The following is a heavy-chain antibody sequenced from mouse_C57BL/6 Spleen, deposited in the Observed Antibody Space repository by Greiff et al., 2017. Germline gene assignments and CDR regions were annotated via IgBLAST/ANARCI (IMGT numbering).Heavy chain of an antibody. CDR2: IWTGGGT. CDR3: ARNNYSNPGAMDY. J-gene: IGHJ4*01. D-gene: IGHD2-5*01. Sequence: VMLVESGPGLVAPSQSLSITCTVSGFSLTSYAISWVRQPPGKGLEWLGVIWTGGGTNYNSALKSRLSISKDNSKSQVVLKMNSLQTDDTARYYWARNNYSNPGAMDYWGQGTSVTVSS. CDR1: GFSLTSYA. V-gene: IGHV2-9-1*01.